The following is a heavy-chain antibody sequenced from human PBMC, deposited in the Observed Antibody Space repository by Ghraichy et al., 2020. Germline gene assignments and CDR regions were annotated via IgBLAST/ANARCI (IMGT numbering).Heavy chain of an antibody. D-gene: IGHD5-24*01. Sequence: GESLNISCAASGFTFSSYWMHWVRQAPGKGLVWVSRINSDGSTTSYADSVKGRFTISRDNAKNTLYLQMNSLRAEDTAVYYCAFLEMANDYWGQGTLVTVSS. CDR3: AFLEMANDY. J-gene: IGHJ4*02. CDR2: INSDGSTT. CDR1: GFTFSSYW. V-gene: IGHV3-74*01.